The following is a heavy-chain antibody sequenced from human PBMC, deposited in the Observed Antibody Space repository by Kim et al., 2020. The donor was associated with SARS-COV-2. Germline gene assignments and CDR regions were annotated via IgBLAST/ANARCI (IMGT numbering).Heavy chain of an antibody. CDR3: ARDRGAVAGKGRGAFDI. J-gene: IGHJ3*02. CDR1: GFTFSSYA. D-gene: IGHD6-19*01. CDR2: ISYDGSNK. Sequence: GGSLRLSCAASGFTFSSYAMHWVRQAPGKGLEWVAVISYDGSNKYYADSVKGRFTISRDNSKNTLYLQMNSLRAEDTAVYYCARDRGAVAGKGRGAFDI. V-gene: IGHV3-30*04.